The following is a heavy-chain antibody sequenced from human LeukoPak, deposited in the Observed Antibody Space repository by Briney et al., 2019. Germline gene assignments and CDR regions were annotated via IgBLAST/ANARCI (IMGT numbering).Heavy chain of an antibody. J-gene: IGHJ6*02. CDR1: GGSFSGYY. V-gene: IGHV4-34*01. CDR2: INHSGST. Sequence: SETLSLTCAVYGGSFSGYYWSWIRQPPGKGLEWIGEINHSGSTNYNPSLKSRVTISVDTSKNQFSLKLSSVTAADTAVYYCARGVITMVRGVIIGNYYYYGMDVWGQGTTVTVSS. CDR3: ARGVITMVRGVIIGNYYYYGMDV. D-gene: IGHD3-10*01.